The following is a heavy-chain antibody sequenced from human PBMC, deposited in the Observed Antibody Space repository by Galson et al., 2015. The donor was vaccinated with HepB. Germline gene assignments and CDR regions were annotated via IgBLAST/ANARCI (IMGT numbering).Heavy chain of an antibody. CDR3: ASAGGIAVAGGYFDY. CDR2: IDPSDSYT. V-gene: IGHV5-10-1*01. J-gene: IGHJ4*02. CDR1: GYSFTSYW. Sequence: QSGAEVKKPGESLRISCKGSGYSFTSYWISWVRQMPGKGLEWMGRIDPSDSYTNYSPSFQGHVTISADKSISTAYLQWSSLKASDTAMYYCASAGGIAVAGGYFDYWSQGTLVTVSS. D-gene: IGHD6-19*01.